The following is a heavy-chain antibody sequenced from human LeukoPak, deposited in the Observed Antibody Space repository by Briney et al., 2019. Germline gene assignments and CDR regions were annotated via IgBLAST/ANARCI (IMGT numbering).Heavy chain of an antibody. CDR1: GGSISSGGYY. CDR2: INHSGST. Sequence: SQTLSLTCTVSGGSISSGGYYWSWIRQPPGKGLEWIGEINHSGSTNYNPSLKSRVTISVDTSKNQFSLKLSSVTAADTAVYYCARGWGDCSSTSCYRPGLDYWGQGTLVTVSS. D-gene: IGHD2-2*01. J-gene: IGHJ4*02. V-gene: IGHV4-30-2*01. CDR3: ARGWGDCSSTSCYRPGLDY.